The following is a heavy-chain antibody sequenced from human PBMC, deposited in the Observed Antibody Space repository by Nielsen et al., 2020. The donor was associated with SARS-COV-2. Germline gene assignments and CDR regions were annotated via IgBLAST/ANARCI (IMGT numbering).Heavy chain of an antibody. CDR3: ATRETYYDILTGLAFDY. V-gene: IGHV3-48*03. D-gene: IGHD3-9*01. Sequence: GGSLRLSCAASGFTFSSYEMNWVRQAPGKGLEWVSYISSSGSTIYYADSVKGRFTISRDNAKNSLYLQMNSLRAEDTAVYYYATRETYYDILTGLAFDYWGQGTLVTVSS. CDR2: ISSSGSTI. CDR1: GFTFSSYE. J-gene: IGHJ4*02.